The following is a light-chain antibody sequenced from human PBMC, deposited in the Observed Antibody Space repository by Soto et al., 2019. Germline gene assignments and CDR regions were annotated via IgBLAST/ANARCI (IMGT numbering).Light chain of an antibody. Sequence: DIQMTQSPSTLSASVGDRVTITCRASQSVTTWLAWYQQKPGKAPKVLIYKASNLQSGVPSRFSGSGSGTEFTLTISSLQPDDFATYYCQQYNTHSLYTFGQGTKLEIK. CDR3: QQYNTHSLYT. V-gene: IGKV1-5*03. CDR1: QSVTTW. CDR2: KAS. J-gene: IGKJ2*01.